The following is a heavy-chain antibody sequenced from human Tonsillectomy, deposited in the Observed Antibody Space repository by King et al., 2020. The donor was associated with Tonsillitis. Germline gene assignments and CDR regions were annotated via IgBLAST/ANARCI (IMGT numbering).Heavy chain of an antibody. CDR2: IKQEGSEK. D-gene: IGHD3-22*01. J-gene: IGHJ4*02. CDR3: AMDALTDSSGYYYSDFDY. Sequence: QLVQSGGGLVQPGGSLRLSCAASGFTFSSYWMSWVRQAPGKGPEWVANIKQEGSEKYYVDSVKGRFTISRDNAKNSLYLQMNSLRAEDTAVYYCAMDALTDSSGYYYSDFDYWGQGTLVTVSS. V-gene: IGHV3-7*04. CDR1: GFTFSSYW.